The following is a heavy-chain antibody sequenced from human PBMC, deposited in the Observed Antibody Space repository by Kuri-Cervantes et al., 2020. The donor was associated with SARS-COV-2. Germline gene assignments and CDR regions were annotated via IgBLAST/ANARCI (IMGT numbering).Heavy chain of an antibody. J-gene: IGHJ6*03. CDR1: GFTFNTYN. V-gene: IGHV3-21*06. CDR2: IGPSNTYI. Sequence: GESLKISCTASGFTFNTYNMKWVRQAPGKGLEWVSGIGPSNTYIYYADSVKGRFIISRDNAKNSLYLQMNSLRVEDTALYYCARDGYSYYYYYYMDVWGKGTTVTVSS. CDR3: ARDGYSYYYYYYMDV. D-gene: IGHD5-18*01.